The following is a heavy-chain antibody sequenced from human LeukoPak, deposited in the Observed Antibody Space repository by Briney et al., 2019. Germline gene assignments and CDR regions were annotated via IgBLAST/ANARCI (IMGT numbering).Heavy chain of an antibody. D-gene: IGHD2-2*02. J-gene: IGHJ4*02. V-gene: IGHV4-61*02. Sequence: SQTLSLTCTVSGASISSGSIHWSWIRQPAGGGLEWIGRIDTSGDTTYNPSLKSRVTLSVDTSKNQFSLELTSVTAADTAVYYCATTRLPPVIGAFDLWGQGTLVTVSS. CDR3: ATTRLPPVIGAFDL. CDR1: GASISSGSIH. CDR2: IDTSGDT.